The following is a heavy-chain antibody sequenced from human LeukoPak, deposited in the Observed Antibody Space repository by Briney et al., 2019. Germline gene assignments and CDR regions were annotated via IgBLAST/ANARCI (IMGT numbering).Heavy chain of an antibody. J-gene: IGHJ5*02. V-gene: IGHV5-10-1*01. D-gene: IGHD6-13*01. CDR3: ARHFKTYSSSWYNWFDP. CDR1: GYIFTSYW. CDR2: IDPRDSYT. Sequence: GESLQISCKGSGYIFTSYWISGGRQVPGKGLEWMGRIDPRDSYTNYSPSFQGHVTISADKSISTAYLQWSSLKASDTAMYYCARHFKTYSSSWYNWFDPWGQGTLVTVSS.